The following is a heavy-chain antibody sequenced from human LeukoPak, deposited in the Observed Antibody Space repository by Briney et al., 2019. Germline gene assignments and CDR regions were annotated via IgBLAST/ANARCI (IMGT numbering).Heavy chain of an antibody. V-gene: IGHV4-30-4*08. CDR3: ARVRDSYAPLLFDY. CDR2: IYYSGST. D-gene: IGHD5-18*01. J-gene: IGHJ4*02. Sequence: PSETLSLTCTVSGGSISSSSYYWGWIRQPPGKGLEWIGYIYYSGSTYYNPSLKSRVTISVDTSKNQFSLKLSSVTAADTAVYYCARVRDSYAPLLFDYWGQGTLVTVSS. CDR1: GGSISSSSYY.